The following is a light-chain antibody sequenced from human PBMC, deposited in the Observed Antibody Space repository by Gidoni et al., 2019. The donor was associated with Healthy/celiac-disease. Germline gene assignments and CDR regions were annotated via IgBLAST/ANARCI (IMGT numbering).Light chain of an antibody. Sequence: DIQMTQSPSSLSASVGDRVTITCQASQDISNYLNWYQQKPGKAPKLLIYDASNLETGVPSRFSGSGSGTDFTFTISSLQQEDIATYYCQQHDNLPTFGGGTKVEIK. CDR3: QQHDNLPT. J-gene: IGKJ4*01. CDR2: DAS. V-gene: IGKV1-33*01. CDR1: QDISNY.